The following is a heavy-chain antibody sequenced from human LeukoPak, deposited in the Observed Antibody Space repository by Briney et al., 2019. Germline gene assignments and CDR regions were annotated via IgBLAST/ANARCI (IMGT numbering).Heavy chain of an antibody. Sequence: GGSLRLSCAASGFTFSSYSMNWVRQAPGKGLGWVSYISSSSSTIYYADSVKGRFTISRDNAKNSLYLQMNSLRDEDTAVYYCAHFGYSYGYDYYYYGMDVWGQGTTVTVSS. V-gene: IGHV3-48*02. CDR1: GFTFSSYS. J-gene: IGHJ6*02. CDR2: ISSSSSTI. CDR3: AHFGYSYGYDYYYYGMDV. D-gene: IGHD5-18*01.